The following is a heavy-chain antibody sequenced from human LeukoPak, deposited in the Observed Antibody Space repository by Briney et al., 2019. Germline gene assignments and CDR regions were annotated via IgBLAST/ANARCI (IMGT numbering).Heavy chain of an antibody. Sequence: GGSLRLSCAASGFTYSSYSMNWVRQAPGKGLEWVSSISSSSSYIYYADSVKGRFTISIDNAKNSLYLQMNSLRAEDTAVYYCARVGYCSGGSCYRMDVWGKGTTVTVSS. CDR1: GFTYSSYS. CDR2: ISSSSSYI. CDR3: ARVGYCSGGSCYRMDV. J-gene: IGHJ6*04. D-gene: IGHD2-15*01. V-gene: IGHV3-21*01.